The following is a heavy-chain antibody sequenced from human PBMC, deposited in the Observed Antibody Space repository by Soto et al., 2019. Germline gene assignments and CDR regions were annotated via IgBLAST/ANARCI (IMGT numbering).Heavy chain of an antibody. CDR2: IYWDGDE. CDR3: ALAYCGRSSCHPQYYYTLDV. Sequence: QITLKESDPTLVKPTQTLTLTCTFSGFSLSTSGVGVAWIRQPPGKALEWLALIYWDGDERYSPSLNNRLTITKDPSNNQVVLTMTNMDPVDSGTYYCALAYCGRSSCHPQYYYTLDVWGQGTTVTVSS. J-gene: IGHJ6*02. CDR1: GFSLSTSGVG. V-gene: IGHV2-5*02. D-gene: IGHD2-2*01.